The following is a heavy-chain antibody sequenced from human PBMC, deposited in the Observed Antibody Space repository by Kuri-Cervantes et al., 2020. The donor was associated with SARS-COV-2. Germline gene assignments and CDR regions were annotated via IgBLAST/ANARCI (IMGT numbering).Heavy chain of an antibody. J-gene: IGHJ4*02. D-gene: IGHD3-22*01. CDR3: AKYRLSGYYANFDY. CDR1: GFTFDDYA. CDR2: ISWNSGSI. Sequence: GGSLRLSCAASGFTFDDYAMHWVRQAPGKGLEWVSGISWNSGSIGYADSVKGRFTIPRDNAKNTLYLQMNSLRAEDTAVYYCAKYRLSGYYANFDYWGQGTLVTVSS. V-gene: IGHV3-9*01.